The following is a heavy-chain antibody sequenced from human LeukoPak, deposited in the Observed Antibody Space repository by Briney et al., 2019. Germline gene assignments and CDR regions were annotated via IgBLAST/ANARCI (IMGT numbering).Heavy chain of an antibody. CDR1: GGSISSGDYY. CDR2: INHSGST. V-gene: IGHV4-39*07. J-gene: IGHJ5*02. CDR3: ARKRITMVRGAGNWFDP. D-gene: IGHD3-10*01. Sequence: SETLSLTCTVSGGSISSGDYYWSWIRQPPGKGLEWIGEINHSGSTNYNPSLKGRVTISVDTSKNQFSLKLSSVTAADTAVYYCARKRITMVRGAGNWFDPWGQGTLVTVSS.